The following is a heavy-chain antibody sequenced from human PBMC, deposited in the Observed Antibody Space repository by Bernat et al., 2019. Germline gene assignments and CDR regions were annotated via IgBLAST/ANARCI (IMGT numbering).Heavy chain of an antibody. D-gene: IGHD2/OR15-2a*01. CDR3: ADSRIPFFGYYYYYMDV. CDR1: GFTVSSNY. CDR2: IYSGGST. V-gene: IGHV3-66*01. J-gene: IGHJ6*03. Sequence: EVQLVESGGGLVQPGGSLRLSCAASGFTVSSNYMSWVRQAPGKGLEWVSVIYSGGSTYYADSVKGRFTISRDNSKNTLYLQMNSLRAEDTAVYYCADSRIPFFGYYYYYMDVWGKGTTVTVSS.